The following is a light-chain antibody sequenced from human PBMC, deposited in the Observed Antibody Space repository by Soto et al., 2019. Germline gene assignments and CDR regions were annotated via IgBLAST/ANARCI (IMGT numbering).Light chain of an antibody. Sequence: QSVLTQPPSVSGAPGQRVTISCTGSSSKIGAGYDVHWYQQLPGTAPKLLIYGNSNRPSGVPDRFSGSKSGTSASLAITGLQAEDEADYYCQSYDSSLSGFFGTGTKLTVL. CDR2: GNS. V-gene: IGLV1-40*01. J-gene: IGLJ1*01. CDR3: QSYDSSLSGF. CDR1: SSKIGAGYD.